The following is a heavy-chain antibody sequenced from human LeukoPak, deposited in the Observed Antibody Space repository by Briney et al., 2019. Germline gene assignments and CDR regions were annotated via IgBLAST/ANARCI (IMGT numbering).Heavy chain of an antibody. CDR2: IYYSGST. V-gene: IGHV4-39*07. D-gene: IGHD3-10*01. Sequence: PSETLSLTCTVSGGSISSSSYYWGWIRQPPGKGLEWIGSIYYSGSTYYNPSLKSRVTISVDTSKNQFSLKLSSVTAADTAVYYCARMRRITMVRGVKGYYYYYMDVWGKGTTVTISS. CDR1: GGSISSSSYY. J-gene: IGHJ6*03. CDR3: ARMRRITMVRGVKGYYYYYMDV.